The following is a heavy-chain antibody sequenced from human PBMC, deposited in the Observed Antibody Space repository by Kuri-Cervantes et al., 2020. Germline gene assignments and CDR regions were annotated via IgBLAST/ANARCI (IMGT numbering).Heavy chain of an antibody. Sequence: ESLKISCTVSGGSISSSGFYWGWIRQSPGKGLEYIGSIYYSGSSYYNPSLKSRVTISVDTSKNQFSLKMSSVTAADTAVYYCARDLDYDSSSSDAFDIWGKGTMVTVSS. V-gene: IGHV4-39*07. CDR2: IYYSGSS. CDR3: ARDLDYDSSSSDAFDI. J-gene: IGHJ3*02. D-gene: IGHD3-22*01. CDR1: GGSISSSGFY.